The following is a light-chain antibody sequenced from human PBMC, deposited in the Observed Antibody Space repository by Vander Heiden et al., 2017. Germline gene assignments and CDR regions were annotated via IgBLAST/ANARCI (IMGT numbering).Light chain of an antibody. CDR1: QSISSY. Sequence: DIQLTQSPSSVSASVGDRVTITCRASQSISSYLNWYQQKPGKAPRLLIYAASSCQTGIPSRFSGSGSGTDFTLTISRLQPEDFATYYCQQCDSTPPTFGGGTKVEIK. CDR2: AAS. V-gene: IGKV1-39*01. CDR3: QQCDSTPPT. J-gene: IGKJ4*01.